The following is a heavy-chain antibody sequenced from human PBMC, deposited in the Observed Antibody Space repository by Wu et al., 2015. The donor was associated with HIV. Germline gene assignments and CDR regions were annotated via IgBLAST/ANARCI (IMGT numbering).Heavy chain of an antibody. CDR1: GYTFIDYY. J-gene: IGHJ1*01. Sequence: QVQLMQSGAEVKKPGASVKVSCKSSGYTFIDYYMHWVRQAPGQGLEWMGWINPNSGATNFAQKFQGRVTMTRDTSINTGYMELRSLKSDDTAVYYCARGLGYRWESTISVENFQHVGPGPPWSPSP. CDR2: INPNSGAT. CDR3: ARGLGYRWESTISVENFQH. D-gene: IGHD5-12*01. V-gene: IGHV1-2*02.